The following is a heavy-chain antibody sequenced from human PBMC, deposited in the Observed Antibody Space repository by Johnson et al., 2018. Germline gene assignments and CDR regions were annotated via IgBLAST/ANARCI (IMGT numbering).Heavy chain of an antibody. CDR2: ITGSSSNI. Sequence: VQLVQSGGGLVQPGGSLRLSCAASGFTFSRSSINWVRQAPGKGLEWVSYITGSSSNINYADPVKGRFTISRANAKNSVYLQMNSLKGEDTAVYYCARDTVYAFDLWGQGTMVTVSS. CDR3: ARDTVYAFDL. V-gene: IGHV3-48*01. D-gene: IGHD4-11*01. CDR1: GFTFSRSS. J-gene: IGHJ3*01.